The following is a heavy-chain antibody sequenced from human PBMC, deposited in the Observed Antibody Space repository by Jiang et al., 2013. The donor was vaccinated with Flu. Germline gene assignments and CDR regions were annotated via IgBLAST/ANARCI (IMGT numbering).Heavy chain of an antibody. V-gene: IGHV7-4-1*02. CDR2: INANTGNP. J-gene: IGHJ4*02. CDR1: GYTFTDSA. D-gene: IGHD1-26*01. CDR3: VTSQVGAGH. Sequence: QSGSELKKPGASVKVSCKASGYTFTDSAMIWVRQAPGQGLEWMGWINANTGNPMYAQGFTGRFVFSLDTSVRTAYLQINSLEAEDTAMYYCVTSQVGAGHWGQGTLVTVSS.